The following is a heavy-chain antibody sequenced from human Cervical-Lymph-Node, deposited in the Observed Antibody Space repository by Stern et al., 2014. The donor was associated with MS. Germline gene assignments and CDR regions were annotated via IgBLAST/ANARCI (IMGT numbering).Heavy chain of an antibody. Sequence: VQLVESGSGLVKPSQTLSLTCAVSGGSISSGGYSWSWIRQPPGKGLEGIGYIYHSGSSYYTPSLKSRVTISVDRSKNQFSLKLSSVTAADTAVYYCARSSTVTPNAFDIWGQGTMVTVSS. CDR3: ARSSTVTPNAFDI. D-gene: IGHD4-17*01. CDR1: GGSISSGGYS. V-gene: IGHV4-30-2*01. CDR2: IYHSGSS. J-gene: IGHJ3*02.